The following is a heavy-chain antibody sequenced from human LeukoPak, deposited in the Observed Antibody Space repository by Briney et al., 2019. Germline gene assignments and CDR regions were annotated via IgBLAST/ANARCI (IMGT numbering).Heavy chain of an antibody. CDR3: ARDVSRVDTATRRGLDP. V-gene: IGHV3-30*04. CDR1: GFTFSSYA. Sequence: GGSLRLSCAASGFTFSSYAMHWVRQAPGKGLEWVAVISYDGSNKYYADSVKGRFTISRDNSKNTLYLQMNSLRAEDAAVYYCARDVSRVDTATRRGLDPWGQGTLVTVSS. J-gene: IGHJ5*02. D-gene: IGHD5-18*01. CDR2: ISYDGSNK.